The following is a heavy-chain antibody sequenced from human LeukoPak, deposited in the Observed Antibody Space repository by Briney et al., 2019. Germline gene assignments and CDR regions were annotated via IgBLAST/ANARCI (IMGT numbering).Heavy chain of an antibody. CDR3: ARLKAVAGTRWFDP. Sequence: WIRQPPGKGLEWIGSIYYSGSTYYNPSLKSRVTISVDTSKNQFSLKLSSVTAADTAVYYCARLKAVAGTRWFDPWGQGTLVTVSS. V-gene: IGHV4-39*07. CDR2: IYYSGST. J-gene: IGHJ5*02. D-gene: IGHD6-19*01.